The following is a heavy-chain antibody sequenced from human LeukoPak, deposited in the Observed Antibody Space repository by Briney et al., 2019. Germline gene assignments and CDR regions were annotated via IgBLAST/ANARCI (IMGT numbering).Heavy chain of an antibody. V-gene: IGHV1-69*13. CDR2: IIPIFGTA. CDR3: ARTLELKDRWFDP. CDR1: GGTFSSYA. Sequence: SVKVSCKASGGTFSSYAISWVRQAPGQGLEWMGGIIPIFGTANYAQKFQGRVTITADESTSTAYMELSSLRSEDTAVYYCARTLELKDRWFDPWGQGTLVTVSS. D-gene: IGHD1-7*01. J-gene: IGHJ5*02.